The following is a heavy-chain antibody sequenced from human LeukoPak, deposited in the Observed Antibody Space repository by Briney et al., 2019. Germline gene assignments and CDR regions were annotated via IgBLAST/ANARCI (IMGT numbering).Heavy chain of an antibody. CDR3: AKWGDYDILTGYHVSDF. J-gene: IGHJ4*02. CDR1: GFIFRNYA. CDR2: ITGSGDTT. D-gene: IGHD3-9*01. V-gene: IGHV3-23*01. Sequence: GGSLRLSCAASGFIFRNYAMSWVRQAPGKGLEWVSAITGSGDTTYYADSVKGRFTISRDNSKNTLYVEMNTLRAEDTAVYYRAKWGDYDILTGYHVSDFWGQGTLVTVSS.